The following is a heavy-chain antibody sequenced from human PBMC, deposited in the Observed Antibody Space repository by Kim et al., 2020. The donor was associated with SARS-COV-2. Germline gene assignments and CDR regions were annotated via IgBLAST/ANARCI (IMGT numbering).Heavy chain of an antibody. V-gene: IGHV3-30*18. D-gene: IGHD3-3*01. CDR2: ISYDGSNK. CDR1: GFTFSSYG. Sequence: GGSLRLSCAASGFTFSSYGMHWVRQAPGKGLEWVAVISYDGSNKYYPDSVKGRFTISRDNSKNTLYLQMNSLRAEDTAVYYCAKDGLSYYDFWSGYYTVYYGMDVWGQGTTVTVSS. CDR3: AKDGLSYYDFWSGYYTVYYGMDV. J-gene: IGHJ6*02.